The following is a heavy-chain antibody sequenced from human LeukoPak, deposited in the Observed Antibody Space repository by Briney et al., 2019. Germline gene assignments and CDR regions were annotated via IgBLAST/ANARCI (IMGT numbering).Heavy chain of an antibody. CDR1: GFTFGDYL. J-gene: IGHJ4*02. CDR2: ISGGTT. D-gene: IGHD6-19*01. CDR3: SRGSGWLSVY. V-gene: IGHV3-49*03. Sequence: QPGRSLRLSCTASGFTFGDYLMSWFRQASGKGLEWIGFISGGTTEYAASVKGRFTISRDDSTSIAYLQMNSLTTEDTAVYYCSRGSGWLSVYWGQGTLVTVSS.